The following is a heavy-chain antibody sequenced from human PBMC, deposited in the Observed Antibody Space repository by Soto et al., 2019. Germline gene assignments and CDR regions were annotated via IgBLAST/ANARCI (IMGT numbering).Heavy chain of an antibody. CDR2: ISGSGGST. J-gene: IGHJ4*02. Sequence: PGGSLRLSCAASGFTFSSYAMSWVRQAPGKGLEWVSAISGSGGSTYYADSVKGRFTISRDNSKNTLYLQMNSLRAEDTAVYYCAKVGITMIVVVIKLVYFDYWGQGTLVTVSS. V-gene: IGHV3-23*01. CDR3: AKVGITMIVVVIKLVYFDY. CDR1: GFTFSSYA. D-gene: IGHD3-22*01.